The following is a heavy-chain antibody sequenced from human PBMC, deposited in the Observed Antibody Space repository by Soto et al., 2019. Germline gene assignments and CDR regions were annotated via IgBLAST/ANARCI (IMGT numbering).Heavy chain of an antibody. CDR3: EKDPRRYSSSWYYFDY. V-gene: IGHV3-9*01. J-gene: IGHJ4*02. D-gene: IGHD6-13*01. CDR1: GFTFSSYA. CDR2: ISWNSGSI. Sequence: GGSLRLSCAASGFTFSSYAMSWVRQAPGKGLEWVSGISWNSGSIGYADSVKGRFTISRDNAKNSLYLQMNSLRAEDAALNYCEKDPRRYSSSWYYFDYWGQGTLVTVSS.